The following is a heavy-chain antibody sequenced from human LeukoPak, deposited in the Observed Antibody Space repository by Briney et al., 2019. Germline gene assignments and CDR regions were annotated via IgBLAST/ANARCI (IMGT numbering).Heavy chain of an antibody. CDR2: IYYSGST. CDR3: ARGSRGDAFDI. J-gene: IGHJ3*02. V-gene: IGHV4-31*03. D-gene: IGHD6-13*01. CDR1: GGSISSGGYY. Sequence: PSETLSLTCTVSGGSISSGGYYWSWIRQHPGKGLEWIGYIYYSGSTYYNPSLKSRVTISVDTSKNQFSLKLSSVTAADTAVYYCARGSRGDAFDIWGQGTMVTVSS.